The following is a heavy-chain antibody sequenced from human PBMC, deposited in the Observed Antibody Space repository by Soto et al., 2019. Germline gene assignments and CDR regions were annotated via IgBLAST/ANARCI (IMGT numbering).Heavy chain of an antibody. V-gene: IGHV3-23*01. CDR1: GFICSSYD. CDR2: ILVDGRT. CDR3: ARDHGLNYVPNWLDP. D-gene: IGHD3-10*02. Sequence: PGGSLRLSCAASGFICSSYDMSWVRQAPGKGLEWVSTILVDGRTFYVDSVKRRFTISRDNAKNSLFLQMNSLRAEDTAVYYCARDHGLNYVPNWLDPWGQGTLVTVSS. J-gene: IGHJ5*02.